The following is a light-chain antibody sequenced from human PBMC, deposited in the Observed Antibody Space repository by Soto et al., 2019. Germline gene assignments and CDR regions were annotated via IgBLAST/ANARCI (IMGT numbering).Light chain of an antibody. J-gene: IGKJ4*01. CDR1: QGIRNY. V-gene: IGKV1-27*01. CDR2: AAS. CDR3: HKYNSAPFT. Sequence: DIQMTQSPSSLSASVGDRVTITCRASQGIRNYLAWYHQKPGKVPKVLIYAASTLQSGVPPRFSGSGSGTDFTLTISSLQPEDVATYYCHKYNSAPFTFGGGTKVEIK.